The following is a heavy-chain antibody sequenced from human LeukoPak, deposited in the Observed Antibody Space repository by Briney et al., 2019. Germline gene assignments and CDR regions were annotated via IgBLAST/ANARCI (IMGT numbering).Heavy chain of an antibody. CDR2: ISYDGSNK. J-gene: IGHJ6*03. CDR3: ARVVVTDPRDGYYMDV. D-gene: IGHD2-15*01. Sequence: GGSLRLSCAASRFTFNSYDMHGVPQAPGKGREGVAVISYDGSNKYYADSVKGRFTISRDNSKNTLYLQMNSLRGEDTAVYYCARVVVTDPRDGYYMDVWGKGTTVTVSS. V-gene: IGHV3-30*03. CDR1: RFTFNSYD.